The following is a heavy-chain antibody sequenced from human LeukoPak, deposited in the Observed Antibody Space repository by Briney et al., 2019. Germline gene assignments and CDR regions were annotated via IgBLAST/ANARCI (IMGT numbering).Heavy chain of an antibody. CDR1: GYTFTGYY. V-gene: IGHV1-18*04. J-gene: IGHJ4*02. CDR2: ISAYNGNT. CDR3: ARGAWGYYFDY. Sequence: ASVKVSCKASGYTFTGYYMHWVRQAPGQGLEWMGWISAYNGNTNYAQKLQGRVTMTTDTSTSTAYMELRSLRSDDTAVYYCARGAWGYYFDYWGQGTLVTVSS. D-gene: IGHD1-26*01.